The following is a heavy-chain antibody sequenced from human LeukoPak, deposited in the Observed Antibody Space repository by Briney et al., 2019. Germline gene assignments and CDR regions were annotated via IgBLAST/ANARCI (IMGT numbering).Heavy chain of an antibody. CDR2: ISSSSSYI. J-gene: IGHJ6*03. V-gene: IGHV3-21*01. CDR3: ARDAQWLVPEGYYYYYMDV. D-gene: IGHD6-19*01. Sequence: GGSLRLSCAGSGVTFSRYSMNWSRQAPGKGLERVSSISSSSSYIFYADSVKGRFTISRDNAKNSLYLQMNSLRAEDTAVYYCARDAQWLVPEGYYYYYMDVWGKGTTVTVSS. CDR1: GVTFSRYS.